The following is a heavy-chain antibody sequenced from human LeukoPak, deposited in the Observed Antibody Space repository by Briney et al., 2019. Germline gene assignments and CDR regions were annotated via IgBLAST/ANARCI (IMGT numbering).Heavy chain of an antibody. D-gene: IGHD3-22*01. V-gene: IGHV3-21*01. CDR1: GFTFSSYS. J-gene: IGHJ4*02. Sequence: GGSLVLSCAASGFTFSSYSMNWVRRAPGKGREWVSSISSSSSYIYYADSVKGRFTISRDNAKNSLYLQMNSLRAEDTAVYYCARAAMIVVVTAYDYWGQGTLVTVSS. CDR3: ARAAMIVVVTAYDY. CDR2: ISSSSSYI.